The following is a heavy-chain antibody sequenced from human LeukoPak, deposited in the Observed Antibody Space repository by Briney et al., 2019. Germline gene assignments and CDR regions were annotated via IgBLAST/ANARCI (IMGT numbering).Heavy chain of an antibody. CDR1: GYSLNSYW. CDR2: IYLGDSDT. V-gene: IGHV5-51*01. CDR3: VRHSGSEFDP. D-gene: IGHD2-15*01. J-gene: IGHJ5*02. Sequence: GESRKMSGKGFGYSLNSYWIGWVRPMPGKGLEWMGIIYLGDSDTRYSPSFQGQVTISADKSTSTPYLQWSSLKVSDTVMYYGVRHSGSEFDPCGQGTLVTVSS.